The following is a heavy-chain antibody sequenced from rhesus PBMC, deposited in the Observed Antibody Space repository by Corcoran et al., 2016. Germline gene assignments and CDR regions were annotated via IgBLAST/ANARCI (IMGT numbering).Heavy chain of an antibody. CDR3: ARGKYNWNNGRVT. Sequence: QLQLQESGPGLVKPSETLSLTCAVSGGSISSSYWSWIRQAPGKGLEWIGYIDGSGSSTNYNPSLKSRVILSVDTSKNQLSLKLTSVTAADTAVYYCARGKYNWNNGRVTWGQGVLVTVSS. J-gene: IGHJ4*01. CDR2: IDGSGSST. CDR1: GGSISSSY. D-gene: IGHD1-20*01. V-gene: IGHV4-169*01.